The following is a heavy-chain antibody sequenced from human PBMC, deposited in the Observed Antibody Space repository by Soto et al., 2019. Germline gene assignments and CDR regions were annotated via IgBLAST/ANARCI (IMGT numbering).Heavy chain of an antibody. J-gene: IGHJ2*01. D-gene: IGHD1-26*01. CDR2: ISYDGINK. CDR3: ARSPQPTRGIHWYFDL. CDR1: GFTFNTYG. V-gene: IGHV3-30*03. Sequence: QVQLVESGGGVVQPGRSLGLSCAASGFTFNTYGMHWVRQAPGKGLEWVAAISYDGINKYYVDSVKGRFTISRDNSKSTLYVRMNSLRAEDTALYYCARSPQPTRGIHWYFDLWGRGILVTVSS.